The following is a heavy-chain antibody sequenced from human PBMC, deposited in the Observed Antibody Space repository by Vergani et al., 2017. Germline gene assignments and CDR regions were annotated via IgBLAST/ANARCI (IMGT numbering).Heavy chain of an antibody. CDR3: ASGKYYSDSTSHFRGRYFDV. D-gene: IGHD3-16*01. CDR1: GDSIFSRSYY. J-gene: IGHJ2*01. CDR2: IYNSGNG. Sequence: QMQLQESGPGLVKASETLSLTCTVSGDSIFSRSYYWGWIRQPQGKGLEWIGSIYNSGNGDSSSSLKSRVTISADTPKNQFSLRLTSVTAADTAVYYCASGKYYSDSTSHFRGRYFDVWGRGTLVTVPS. V-gene: IGHV4-39*01.